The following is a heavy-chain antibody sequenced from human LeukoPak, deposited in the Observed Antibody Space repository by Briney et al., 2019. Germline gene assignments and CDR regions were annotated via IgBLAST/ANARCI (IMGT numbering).Heavy chain of an antibody. CDR2: IYYSGST. Sequence: SETLSLTCTVSGGSISSGDYYWSWIRQPPGKGLEWIGYIYYSGSTNYNPSLKSRVTISVDTSKNQFSLKLSSVTAADTAVYYCASSSKGSVGVVTWGQGTLVTVSS. V-gene: IGHV4-61*08. CDR3: ASSSKGSVGVVT. J-gene: IGHJ5*02. CDR1: GGSISSGDYY. D-gene: IGHD3-3*01.